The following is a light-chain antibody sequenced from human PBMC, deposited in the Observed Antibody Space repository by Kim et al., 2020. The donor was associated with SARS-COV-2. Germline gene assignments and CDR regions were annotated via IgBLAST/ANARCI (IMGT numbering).Light chain of an antibody. J-gene: IGKJ5*01. CDR2: GAF. Sequence: EIVMTQSPATLSVSPGERATLSCRASQSIISHLAWYQQKPGQAPRLLIYGAFTRATGIPDRFSGSGSGTEFTLTISSLQSEDFAVYYCQQYNNWPLMTFGQGTRLEIK. CDR3: QQYNNWPLMT. V-gene: IGKV3-15*01. CDR1: QSIISH.